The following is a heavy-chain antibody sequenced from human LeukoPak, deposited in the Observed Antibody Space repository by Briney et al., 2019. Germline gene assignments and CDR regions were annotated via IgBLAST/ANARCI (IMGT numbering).Heavy chain of an antibody. CDR3: TTGRTRAFGGVIVPFDY. D-gene: IGHD3-16*02. J-gene: IGHJ4*02. CDR1: GFTVSSYY. V-gene: IGHV3-53*01. CDR2: IYTGGST. Sequence: PGGSLRLSCAASGFTVSSYYMNWVRQAPGKGLEWVSVIYTGGSTYYADSVKGRFTISRDNSKNTLYLQMNSLKTEDTAVYYCTTGRTRAFGGVIVPFDYWGQGTLVTVSS.